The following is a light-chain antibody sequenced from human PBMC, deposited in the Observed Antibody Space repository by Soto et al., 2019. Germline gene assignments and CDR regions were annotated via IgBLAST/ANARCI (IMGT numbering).Light chain of an antibody. J-gene: IGKJ1*01. Sequence: AIQMTQPPSSLSASVGDRVTITCRASQVIRNDLGWYQQKPGKAPKLLIYGASNLQSGVPSRLSGSGSGTDSNLTITSLQPENFATYYCLHDHNYPWTFGQGTKVDIK. CDR1: QVIRND. V-gene: IGKV1-6*01. CDR2: GAS. CDR3: LHDHNYPWT.